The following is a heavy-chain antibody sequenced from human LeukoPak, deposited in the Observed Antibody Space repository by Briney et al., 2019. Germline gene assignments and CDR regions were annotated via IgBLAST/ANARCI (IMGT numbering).Heavy chain of an antibody. D-gene: IGHD6-6*01. CDR1: GYSFSSYA. J-gene: IGHJ4*02. CDR2: ISNDGSYI. CDR3: ATAMGSSASTAYFDY. Sequence: PGGSLRLSCGGSGYSFSSYAVNWVRQTPGKGLEWLSAISNDGSYIFYTDSVKGRFTTCRDNSRNTVYLQMNGLRVEDTAVYYCATAMGSSASTAYFDYWGQGTLVTVSS. V-gene: IGHV3-23*01.